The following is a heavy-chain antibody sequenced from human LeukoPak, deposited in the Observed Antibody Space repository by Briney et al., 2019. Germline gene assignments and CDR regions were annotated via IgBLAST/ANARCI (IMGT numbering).Heavy chain of an antibody. J-gene: IGHJ4*02. Sequence: GGSLRLSCAASGFTFSSYAMSWVRQAPGKGLEWVSAISGSGGSTYYADSVKGRFTISRDNSKNTLYLKMNSLRAEDTAVYYCAKSNYDFWSGYYGNRYYFDYWGQGTLVTVSS. CDR2: ISGSGGST. V-gene: IGHV3-23*01. CDR1: GFTFSSYA. CDR3: AKSNYDFWSGYYGNRYYFDY. D-gene: IGHD3-3*01.